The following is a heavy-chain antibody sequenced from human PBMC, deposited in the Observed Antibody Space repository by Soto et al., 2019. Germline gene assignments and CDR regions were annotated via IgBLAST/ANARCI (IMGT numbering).Heavy chain of an antibody. D-gene: IGHD3-10*01. V-gene: IGHV3-7*03. CDR1: GFRISNYF. CDR2: IKEDGSEK. Sequence: EVQLVESGGGLVQPGGSLRLSCVGSGFRISNYFMSWVRQAPGKGLEWVANIKEDGSEKYYVESVKGRFTISRDNAKHSLYLQVTSLRDEDTAVYYCASPRFRGMDVWGQGTTVTVSS. CDR3: ASPRFRGMDV. J-gene: IGHJ6*02.